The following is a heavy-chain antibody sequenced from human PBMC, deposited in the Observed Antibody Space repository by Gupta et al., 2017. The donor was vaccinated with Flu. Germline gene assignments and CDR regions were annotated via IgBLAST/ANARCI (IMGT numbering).Heavy chain of an antibody. CDR1: GFTFSSYG. V-gene: IGHV3-33*01. CDR3: AGVAGTDYYGMDV. CDR2: IWYDGSNK. Sequence: QVQLVESGGGVVQPGRSLRLSCAASGFTFSSYGMHWVRQAPGKGLEWVAVIWYDGSNKYYADAVKGRFTISRDNSKNTLYLQMNRLRAEDTAVYYCAGVAGTDYYGMDVWGQGTTVTVSS. J-gene: IGHJ6*02. D-gene: IGHD6-19*01.